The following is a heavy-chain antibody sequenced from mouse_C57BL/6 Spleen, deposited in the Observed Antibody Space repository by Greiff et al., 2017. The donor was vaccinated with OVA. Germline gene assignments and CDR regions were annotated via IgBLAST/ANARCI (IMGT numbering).Heavy chain of an antibody. CDR1: GYTFTSYW. J-gene: IGHJ4*01. CDR2: IHPNSGST. V-gene: IGHV1-64*01. Sequence: QVQLQQPGAELVKPGASVKLSCKASGYTFTSYWMHWVKQRPGQGLEWIGMIHPNSGSTNYNEKFKSNATLTVDKSSSTAYMQLSSLTSEDSAVYYCARSLYGSLYYAMDYWGQGTSVTVSS. D-gene: IGHD1-1*01. CDR3: ARSLYGSLYYAMDY.